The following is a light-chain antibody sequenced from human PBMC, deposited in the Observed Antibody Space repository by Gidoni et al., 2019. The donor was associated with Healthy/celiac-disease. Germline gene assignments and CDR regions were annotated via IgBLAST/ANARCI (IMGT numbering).Light chain of an antibody. V-gene: IGKV3-11*01. J-gene: IGKJ5*01. CDR3: QQRSNWPPIT. CDR1: QSVSSY. Sequence: EIVLTQSPATLSLSPGERATLSCRASQSVSSYLAWYQQNPGQAPRLLIYDASNRATGIPARFSGSGSVTYFTLPISILDPEDFAVYYCQQRSNWPPITCGQGTRLEI. CDR2: DAS.